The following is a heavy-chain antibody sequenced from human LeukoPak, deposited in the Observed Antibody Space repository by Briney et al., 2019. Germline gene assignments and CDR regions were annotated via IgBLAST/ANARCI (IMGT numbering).Heavy chain of an antibody. J-gene: IGHJ4*02. V-gene: IGHV1-18*04. CDR2: ISAYNGNT. D-gene: IGHD4-17*01. CDR1: GYTFTSYG. Sequence: ASVKVSCKASGYTFTSYGISWVRQAPGQGLEWMGWISAYNGNTNYAQKLQGRVTMTTDTSTSTAYMELRSLRSEDTAVYYCARGARGDYGDSYFDYWGQGTLVTVSS. CDR3: ARGARGDYGDSYFDY.